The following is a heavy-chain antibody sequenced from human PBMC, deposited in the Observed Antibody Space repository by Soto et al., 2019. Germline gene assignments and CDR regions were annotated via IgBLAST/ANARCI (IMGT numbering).Heavy chain of an antibody. V-gene: IGHV4-59*01. J-gene: IGHJ4*02. D-gene: IGHD3-3*01. CDR3: ARGEYDFWSGDYPPFDY. Sequence: QVQLQESGPGLVKPSETLSLTCTVSGGSISSYYWSWIRQPPGKGLEWIGYIYYSGRTNYNPSLKSRVTISVDTSKNQFSLKLSSVTAADTAVYYCARGEYDFWSGDYPPFDYWGQGPLVTVSS. CDR2: IYYSGRT. CDR1: GGSISSYY.